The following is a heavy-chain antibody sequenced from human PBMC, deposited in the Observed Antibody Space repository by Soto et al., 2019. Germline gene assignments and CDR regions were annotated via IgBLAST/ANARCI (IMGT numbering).Heavy chain of an antibody. D-gene: IGHD6-19*01. V-gene: IGHV3-30*18. CDR2: ISYDGSNK. Sequence: VAVISYDGSNKYYADSVKGRFTISRDNSKNTLYLQMNSLRAEDTAVYYCAKGGSIAVAGTDYWGQGTLVTVSS. CDR3: AKGGSIAVAGTDY. J-gene: IGHJ4*02.